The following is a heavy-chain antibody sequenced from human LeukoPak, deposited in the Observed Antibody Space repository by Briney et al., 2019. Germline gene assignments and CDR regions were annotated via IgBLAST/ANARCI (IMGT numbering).Heavy chain of an antibody. Sequence: GGSLRLSCAVSGFTLSDHYMDWARQAPGKGLEWVSYISISGNMIYYADSVKGRFTISRDNAKNSLYLQMNSLRAEDTAVYYCAKTGDVIVPAATDVWGKGTTVTVSS. CDR1: GFTLSDHY. V-gene: IGHV3-11*01. D-gene: IGHD2-2*01. J-gene: IGHJ6*04. CDR2: ISISGNMI. CDR3: AKTGDVIVPAATDV.